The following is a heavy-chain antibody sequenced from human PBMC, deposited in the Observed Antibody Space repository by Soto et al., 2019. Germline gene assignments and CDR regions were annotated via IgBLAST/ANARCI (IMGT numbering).Heavy chain of an antibody. D-gene: IGHD3-10*01. J-gene: IGHJ4*02. Sequence: VGSLRLSCAVSGFTVSSHYISWVRQAPGRGLEWVSVIYAGGGTYYADSVKGRFTISRDNSKNTLYLQMNSLRAEDTAVYYCTRDAGITSGGQWGQGTLVTVSS. V-gene: IGHV3-66*01. CDR3: TRDAGITSGGQ. CDR2: IYAGGGT. CDR1: GFTVSSHY.